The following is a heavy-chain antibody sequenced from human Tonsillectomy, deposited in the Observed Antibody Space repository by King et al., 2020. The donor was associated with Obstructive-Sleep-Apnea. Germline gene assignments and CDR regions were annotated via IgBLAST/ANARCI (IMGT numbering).Heavy chain of an antibody. Sequence: QLQESGPGLVKPSETLSLNCTVSGGSISNYYWSWIRQPPGKGLEWIGYMYYSGNTNFNPSLKSRVTISADTSKIQFSLRLSSVTAADTAVYYCARHRGVEDYGGYGDYFDYWGQGTLVTVSS. CDR1: GGSISNYY. CDR3: ARHRGVEDYGGYGDYFDY. CDR2: MYYSGNT. D-gene: IGHD5-12*01. J-gene: IGHJ4*02. V-gene: IGHV4-59*08.